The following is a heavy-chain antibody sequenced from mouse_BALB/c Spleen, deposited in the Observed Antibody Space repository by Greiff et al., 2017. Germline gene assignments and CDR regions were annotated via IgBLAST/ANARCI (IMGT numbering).Heavy chain of an antibody. D-gene: IGHD3-3*01. Sequence: EVKLMESGGGLVKPGGSLKLSCAASGFTFSDYYMYWVRQTPEKRLEWVATISDGGSYTYYPDSVKGRFTISRDNAKNNLYLQMSSLKSEDTAMYYCARGGGDSYFDYWGQGTTLTVSS. J-gene: IGHJ2*01. CDR1: GFTFSDYY. CDR2: ISDGGSYT. V-gene: IGHV5-4*02. CDR3: ARGGGDSYFDY.